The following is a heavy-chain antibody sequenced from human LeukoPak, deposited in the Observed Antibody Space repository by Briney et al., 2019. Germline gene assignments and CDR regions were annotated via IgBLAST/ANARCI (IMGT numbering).Heavy chain of an antibody. J-gene: IGHJ4*02. CDR3: ERVRRQRLERIYFDS. CDR1: RFIFSDYY. CDR2: ISSSGSTM. Sequence: GGSLRLSCAASRFIFSDYYMNWLRQAPGEGLEWVASISSSGSTMFYADSVRGRFTISRDNAKSSLFLQMNSLGGEDTAVYFCERVRRQRLERIYFDSWGRGILVTVSS. V-gene: IGHV3-11*01. D-gene: IGHD1-1*01.